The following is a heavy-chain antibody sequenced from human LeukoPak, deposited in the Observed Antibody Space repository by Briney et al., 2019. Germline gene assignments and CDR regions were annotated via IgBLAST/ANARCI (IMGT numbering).Heavy chain of an antibody. J-gene: IGHJ4*02. CDR2: TYYSGST. V-gene: IGHV4-59*01. Sequence: SETLSLTCTVSGGSISSYYWSWIRQPPGKGLEWIGYTYYSGSTNYNPSLKSRVTISVGTSKTQFSLKVTSVTTADTAVYYCAKGRKDFDTNLGPFDSWGQGILVTVSS. CDR1: GGSISSYY. CDR3: AKGRKDFDTNLGPFDS. D-gene: IGHD3-9*01.